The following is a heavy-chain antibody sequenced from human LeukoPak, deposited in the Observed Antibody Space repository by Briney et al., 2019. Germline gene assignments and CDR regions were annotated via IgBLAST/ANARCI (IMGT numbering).Heavy chain of an antibody. J-gene: IGHJ4*02. CDR2: IIPIFGTA. CDR1: GGTFSSYA. Sequence: SVKVSCKASGGTFSSYAISWVRQAPGQVLEWMGGIIPIFGTANYAQKFQGRVTITTDESTSTAYMELSSLRSEDTAVYYCARGGSGSYRIDYWGQGTLVTVSS. V-gene: IGHV1-69*05. D-gene: IGHD1-26*01. CDR3: ARGGSGSYRIDY.